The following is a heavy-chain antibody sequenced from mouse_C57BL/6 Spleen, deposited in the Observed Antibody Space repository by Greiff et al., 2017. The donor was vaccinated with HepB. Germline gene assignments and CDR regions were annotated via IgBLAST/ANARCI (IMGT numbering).Heavy chain of an antibody. Sequence: VQLQQSGAELVRPGASVTLSCKASGYTFTDYEMHWVKQTPVHGLEWIGAIDPETGGTAYNQKFKGKAILTADKSSSTAYMEPGSLTSEDYAVYYCTRREITTRYYFDYWGQGTTLTVSS. CDR2: IDPETGGT. J-gene: IGHJ2*01. CDR3: TRREITTRYYFDY. D-gene: IGHD2-4*01. CDR1: GYTFTDYE. V-gene: IGHV1-15*01.